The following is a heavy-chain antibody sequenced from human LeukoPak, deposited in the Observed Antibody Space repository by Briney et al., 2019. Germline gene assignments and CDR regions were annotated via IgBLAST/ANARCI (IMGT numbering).Heavy chain of an antibody. D-gene: IGHD3-10*01. CDR2: IDKDGNKM. J-gene: IGHJ4*02. CDR3: AREAYASGNYYSDY. CDR1: GFMFSIYW. V-gene: IGHV3-74*03. Sequence: SGGSLRLSCAASGFMFSIYWMHWVRQAPGKGLVWVSRIDKDGNKMKYADSVKGRFTISRDNAKNTLYLQMNSLRAEDTAVYYCAREAYASGNYYSDYWGQGTLVTVSS.